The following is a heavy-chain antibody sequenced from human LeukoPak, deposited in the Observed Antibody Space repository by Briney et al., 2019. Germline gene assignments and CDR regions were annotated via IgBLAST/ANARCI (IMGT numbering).Heavy chain of an antibody. Sequence: ASVKVSCKASGYTFTGYYMHWVLQAPGQGLEWMGWINPNSGGTNYAQKFQGRVTMTRDTSISTAYMELSRLRSDDTAVYYCARVRRSSGYDQVFDYWGQGTLVTVSS. CDR2: INPNSGGT. D-gene: IGHD5-12*01. V-gene: IGHV1-2*02. CDR3: ARVRRSSGYDQVFDY. J-gene: IGHJ4*02. CDR1: GYTFTGYY.